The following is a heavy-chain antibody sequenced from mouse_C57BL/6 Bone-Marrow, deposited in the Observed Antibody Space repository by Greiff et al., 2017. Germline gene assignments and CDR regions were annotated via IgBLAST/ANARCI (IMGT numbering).Heavy chain of an antibody. CDR1: GYTFTNYW. D-gene: IGHD2-4*01. CDR3: ARSYDYDDYTMDY. J-gene: IGHJ4*01. CDR2: MYPNGGSP. V-gene: IGHV1-64*01. Sequence: QVQLQQPGAELVKPGASVKLSCKASGYTFTNYWMHWVKQRPGQGLEWIGMMYPNGGSPDYNEKFKSEATLSVDKSYRTAYMELSSLTSEDSAVYYCARSYDYDDYTMDYWGQGTSVTVSS.